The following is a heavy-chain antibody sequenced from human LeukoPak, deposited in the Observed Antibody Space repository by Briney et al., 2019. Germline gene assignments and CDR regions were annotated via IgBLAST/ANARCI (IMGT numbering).Heavy chain of an antibody. Sequence: GASVKVSCKASGYTFTSYDINWVRQATGQGLEWMGWMNPNSGNTSYAQKFQGRVTMTRDTSTSTVYMELSSLRSEDTAVYYCARDLGDNDWLFQRNAFGSWGQGTMVTVSS. CDR2: MNPNSGNT. CDR1: GYTFTSYD. CDR3: ARDLGDNDWLFQRNAFGS. J-gene: IGHJ3*02. V-gene: IGHV1-8*02. D-gene: IGHD3-9*01.